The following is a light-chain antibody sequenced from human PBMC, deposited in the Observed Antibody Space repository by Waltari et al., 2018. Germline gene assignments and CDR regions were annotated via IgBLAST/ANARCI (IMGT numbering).Light chain of an antibody. V-gene: IGKV3-20*01. CDR3: QQHGTLPAT. Sequence: EIVLTQSPGTASLSPGERVTLSCRASQSVGSSSLAWYQQKPGQAPRLVIYRASRRATGIPDRISGSGSGTDFSLTISRLEPEDFAVYYCQQHGTLPATFGQGTKVEIK. CDR2: RAS. J-gene: IGKJ1*01. CDR1: QSVGSSS.